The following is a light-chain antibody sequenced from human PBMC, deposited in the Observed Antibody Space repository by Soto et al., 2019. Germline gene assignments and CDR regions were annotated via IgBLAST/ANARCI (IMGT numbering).Light chain of an antibody. Sequence: EIVLTQSPGTLSLSPGERATLSCRASQSVSSSYLAWYQQKPGQAPRLLIYCASGRATGIPDRFSGSGSGTNFSPTISRLEPEDFAVYYCQQYGSSPPVTFGQGTRLEIK. J-gene: IGKJ5*01. CDR3: QQYGSSPPVT. CDR2: CAS. CDR1: QSVSSSY. V-gene: IGKV3-20*01.